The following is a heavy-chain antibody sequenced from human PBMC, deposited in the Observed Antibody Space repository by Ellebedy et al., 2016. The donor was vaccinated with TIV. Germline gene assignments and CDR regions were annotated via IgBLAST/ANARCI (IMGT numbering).Heavy chain of an antibody. D-gene: IGHD1-26*01. CDR3: ARDKIVGASAFDY. Sequence: GGSLRLXXAASGFTFSSYSMNWVRQAPGKGLEWVSSISSSSSYIYYADSVKGRFTISRDNAKNSLYLQMNSLRAEDTAVYYCARDKIVGASAFDYWGQGTLVTVSS. V-gene: IGHV3-21*01. CDR1: GFTFSSYS. J-gene: IGHJ4*02. CDR2: ISSSSSYI.